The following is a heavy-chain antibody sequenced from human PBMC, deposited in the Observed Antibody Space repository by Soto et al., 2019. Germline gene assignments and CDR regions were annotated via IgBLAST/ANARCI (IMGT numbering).Heavy chain of an antibody. CDR1: GGSISSYY. CDR3: ARAPSYFDWSLDY. V-gene: IGHV4-59*01. Sequence: SETLSLTCTVSGGSISSYYWSWIRQPPGKGLEWIGYIYYSGSTNYNPSLKSRVTISVDTSKNQFSLKLSSVTAADTAVYYCARAPSYFDWSLDYWGQGTLVTVSS. CDR2: IYYSGST. D-gene: IGHD3-9*01. J-gene: IGHJ4*02.